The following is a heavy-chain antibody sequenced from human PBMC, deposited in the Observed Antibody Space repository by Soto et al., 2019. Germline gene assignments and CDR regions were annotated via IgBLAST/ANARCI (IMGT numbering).Heavy chain of an antibody. CDR3: ARDKSVVIHKYYYYGMDV. CDR2: ISPSSTYT. D-gene: IGHD3-22*01. J-gene: IGHJ6*02. CDR1: GLTFSGHS. Sequence: PGGSLRLSCEDSGLTFSGHSMNWVRQAPGKGMEWVSSISPSSTYTKYADSVKGRFTISRDDAKNSLYLQMTSLRAEDTAVYYCARDKSVVIHKYYYYGMDVWGQGTTVTVSS. V-gene: IGHV3-21*01.